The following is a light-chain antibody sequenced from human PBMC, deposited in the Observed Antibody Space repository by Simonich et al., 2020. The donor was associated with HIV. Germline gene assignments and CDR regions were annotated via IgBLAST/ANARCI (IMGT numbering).Light chain of an antibody. CDR3: QQYYSTPLT. CDR1: KSVLYSYNNKNY. J-gene: IGKJ4*01. V-gene: IGKV4-1*01. Sequence: DIVMTQSPDSLAVSLGERATINCKSSKSVLYSYNNKNYLAWNKQKPGQPPKLLIYWASTRESGVPDRFSGSGSGTDFTLTISSLQAEDVAVYYCQQYYSTPLTFGGGTKVEIK. CDR2: WAS.